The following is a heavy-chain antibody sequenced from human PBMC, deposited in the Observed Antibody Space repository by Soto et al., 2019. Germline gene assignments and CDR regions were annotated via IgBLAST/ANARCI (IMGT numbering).Heavy chain of an antibody. D-gene: IGHD3-9*01. J-gene: IGHJ6*03. CDR1: GGSFSGYY. Sequence: SETLSLTCAVYGGSFSGYYWSWIRQPPGKGLEWIGEINHSGSTNYNPSLKSRVTISVDTSKNQFSLKLSSVTAADTAVYYCARGYNDILTGPTYYYYYYMDVWGKGTTVTVSS. V-gene: IGHV4-34*01. CDR2: INHSGST. CDR3: ARGYNDILTGPTYYYYYYMDV.